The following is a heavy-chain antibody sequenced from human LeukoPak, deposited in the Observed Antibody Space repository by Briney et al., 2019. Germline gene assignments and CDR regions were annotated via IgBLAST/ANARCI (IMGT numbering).Heavy chain of an antibody. J-gene: IGHJ4*02. CDR1: GFTFDDYA. Sequence: GGSLRLSCAASGFTFDDYAMHWVRQAPGKGLEGVSGISWNSGSIGYADSVKGRFTISRDNSKNTLYLQMNSLRAEDTAVYYCKGPLAGCTNGVCYTDYWGQGTLVTVSS. D-gene: IGHD2-8*01. CDR3: KGPLAGCTNGVCYTDY. CDR2: ISWNSGSI. V-gene: IGHV3-9*01.